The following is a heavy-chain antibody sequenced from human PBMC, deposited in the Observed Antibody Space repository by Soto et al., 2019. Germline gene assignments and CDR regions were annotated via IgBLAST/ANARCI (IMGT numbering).Heavy chain of an antibody. D-gene: IGHD6-13*01. CDR1: GGSISSYY. CDR3: ARSPRYSSSWYDY. Sequence: SETLSLTCTVSGGSISSYYWSWIRQPPGKGLEWIGYIYYSGSTNYNPSLKSRVTISVDTSKNQFSLKLSSVTAADTAVYYCARSPRYSSSWYDYWGQGTLVTVPS. J-gene: IGHJ4*02. CDR2: IYYSGST. V-gene: IGHV4-59*01.